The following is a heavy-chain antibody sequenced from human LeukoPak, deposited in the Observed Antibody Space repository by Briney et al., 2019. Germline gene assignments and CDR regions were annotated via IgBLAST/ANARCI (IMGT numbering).Heavy chain of an antibody. CDR2: INQGGSDK. CDR1: GFTFSGHW. CDR3: TRDRSRAEDD. V-gene: IGHV3-7*01. J-gene: IGHJ4*02. Sequence: TGGSLRLSCAASGFTFSGHWMSWVRQAPGKGLEWVANINQGGSDKYYVDSVKGRFTIFRDNANNLLYLQMNSLRGEDTAVYYCTRDRSRAEDDWGQGTLVTVSS. D-gene: IGHD1-14*01.